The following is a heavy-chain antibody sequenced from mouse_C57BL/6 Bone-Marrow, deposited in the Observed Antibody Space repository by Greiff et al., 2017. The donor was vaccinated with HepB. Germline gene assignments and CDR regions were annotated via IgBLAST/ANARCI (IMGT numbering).Heavy chain of an antibody. CDR2: IDPSDCYT. J-gene: IGHJ3*01. CDR1: GYTFTSYW. V-gene: IGHV1-59*01. CDR3: ASPYYGYPFAY. D-gene: IGHD2-9*01. Sequence: VKLQQPGAELVRPGTSVKLSCKASGYTFTSYWMHWVKQRPGQGLEWIGVIDPSDCYTHSKQKFKGKATLTVDTSSSTAYMQLSSLTSEDSAVYYCASPYYGYPFAYWGQGTLVTVSA.